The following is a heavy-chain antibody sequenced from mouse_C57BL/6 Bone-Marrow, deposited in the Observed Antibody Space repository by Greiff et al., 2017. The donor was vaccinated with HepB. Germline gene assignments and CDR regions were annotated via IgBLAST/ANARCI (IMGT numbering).Heavy chain of an antibody. CDR3: ARRSSGYYYAMDY. J-gene: IGHJ4*01. D-gene: IGHD3-2*02. V-gene: IGHV1-63*01. CDR2: IYPGGGYT. CDR1: GYTFTNYW. Sequence: QVQLQQSGAELVRPGTSVKMSCKASGYTFTNYWIGWAKQRPGHGLEWIGDIYPGGGYTNYNEKFKGKATLTADKSSSTAYMQFSSLTSEDSAIYYGARRSSGYYYAMDYWGQGTSVTVSS.